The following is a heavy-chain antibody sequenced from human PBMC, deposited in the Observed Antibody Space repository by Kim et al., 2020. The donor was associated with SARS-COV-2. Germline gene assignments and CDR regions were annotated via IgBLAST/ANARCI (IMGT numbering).Heavy chain of an antibody. V-gene: IGHV3-30*18. CDR3: AKDLFASRSPGRGYYYGSGVGSISGKTYGMDV. CDR2: ISYDGSNK. Sequence: GGSLRLSCAASGFTFSSYGMHWVRQAPGKGLEWVAVISYDGSNKYYADSVKGRFTISRDNSKNTLYLQMNSLRAEDTAVYYCAKDLFASRSPGRGYYYGSGVGSISGKTYGMDVWGQGTTVTVSS. CDR1: GFTFSSYG. J-gene: IGHJ6*02. D-gene: IGHD3-10*01.